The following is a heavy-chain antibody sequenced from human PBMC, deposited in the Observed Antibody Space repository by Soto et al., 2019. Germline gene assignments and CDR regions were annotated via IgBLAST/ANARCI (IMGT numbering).Heavy chain of an antibody. CDR3: TRRINDFFGMDV. Sequence: VQLVESGGGLVQPGGSLKLSCAASGFTFSGSAMHWVRQASGKGLEWVGRIRSKASSYATVYAASVKGRFTISRDDSKNTAYLQMNSLKTEDTAVYYCTRRINDFFGMDVWGQGTTVTVSS. J-gene: IGHJ6*02. D-gene: IGHD3-3*01. CDR1: GFTFSGSA. V-gene: IGHV3-73*02. CDR2: IRSKASSYAT.